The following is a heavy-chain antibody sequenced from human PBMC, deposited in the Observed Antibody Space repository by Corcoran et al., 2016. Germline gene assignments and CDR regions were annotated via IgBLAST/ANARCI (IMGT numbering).Heavy chain of an antibody. CDR3: ASDSGGYKLFRYYYGMDV. V-gene: IGHV3-33*01. CDR2: MYYDGSNE. Sequence: QVQLVESGGGVVQPGRSLRLSCAASGFTFTTYGMHWVRQAPGKGLEWVAFMYYDGSNENYAESVKGRFTISRDNSKKTLYLQMNSLRAEDTAVYYCASDSGGYKLFRYYYGMDVWGQGTTVTVSS. CDR1: GFTFTTYG. J-gene: IGHJ6*02. D-gene: IGHD5-12*01.